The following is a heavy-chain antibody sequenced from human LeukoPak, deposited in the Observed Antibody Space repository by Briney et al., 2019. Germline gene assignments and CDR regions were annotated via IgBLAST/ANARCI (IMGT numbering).Heavy chain of an antibody. J-gene: IGHJ4*02. CDR2: IKPKTDGETT. D-gene: IGHD2-21*01. Sequence: GGSLRLSCAASGFTFSNAYMNWVRQAPGKGLEWVGRIKPKTDGETTVYAAPVKDRFSISRDDSKSMMYLQMNSLKTEDTAVYYCITPLPYSAQGGQGTLVTVSS. CDR3: ITPLPYSAQ. CDR1: GFTFSNAY. V-gene: IGHV3-15*07.